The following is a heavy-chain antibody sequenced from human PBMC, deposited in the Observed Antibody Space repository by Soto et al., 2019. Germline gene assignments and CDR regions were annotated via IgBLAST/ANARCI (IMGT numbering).Heavy chain of an antibody. CDR1: GFTFSSYA. D-gene: IGHD6-6*01. Sequence: QVQLVESGGGVVQPGRSLRLSCEASGFTFSSYAMHWVRQAPGQGLEWVAVISYDGSNKYYADYVKGRFTISRDNSKNTLDLQMNSLSYEDTAVYYCARERPNSCIAAWDSYSMDVWGQGTTVTVSS. CDR3: ARERPNSCIAAWDSYSMDV. J-gene: IGHJ6*02. V-gene: IGHV3-30-3*01. CDR2: ISYDGSNK.